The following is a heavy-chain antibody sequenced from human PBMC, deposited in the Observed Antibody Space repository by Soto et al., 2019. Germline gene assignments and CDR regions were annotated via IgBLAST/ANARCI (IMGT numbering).Heavy chain of an antibody. CDR2: IYSGGST. D-gene: IGHD2-21*01. CDR3: ARVRRWLYDAFDI. Sequence: GGSLRLSCAASGFTVSSNYMSWVRQAPGKGLEWVSVIYSGGSTYYADSVKGRFTISRDNSKNTLYLQMNSLRAEDTAVYYCARVRRWLYDAFDIWGQGTMVTVSS. CDR1: GFTVSSNY. V-gene: IGHV3-66*01. J-gene: IGHJ3*02.